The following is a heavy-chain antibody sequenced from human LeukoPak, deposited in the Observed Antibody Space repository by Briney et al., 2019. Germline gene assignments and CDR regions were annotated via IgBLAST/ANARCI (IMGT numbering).Heavy chain of an antibody. CDR2: IYHSGST. CDR1: GGSISSGGYS. J-gene: IGHJ2*01. V-gene: IGHV4-30-2*01. Sequence: SQTLALTCAVSGGSISSGGYSWSWIRQPPGKGLEWIGYIYHSGSTYYNPSLRSRVTITVDRSKNQLSLKLSSVTAADTAVYYCARVPNYYDSSGLKIPFDLWGRGTLVTVSS. CDR3: ARVPNYYDSSGLKIPFDL. D-gene: IGHD3-22*01.